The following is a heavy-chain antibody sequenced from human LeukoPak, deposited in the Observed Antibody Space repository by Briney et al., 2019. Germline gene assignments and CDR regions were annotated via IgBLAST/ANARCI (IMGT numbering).Heavy chain of an antibody. Sequence: GGSLRLSCAASGFTFSSYAMSWVRQAPGKGLEWVSAIDSGGSTYYADSVKGRFTITRDNSKNTLDLQMNSLRAEDTAVYYCAKDALMRQWLVLYYFDYWGQGTLVTVSS. CDR2: IDSGGST. D-gene: IGHD6-19*01. CDR3: AKDALMRQWLVLYYFDY. CDR1: GFTFSSYA. V-gene: IGHV3-23*01. J-gene: IGHJ4*02.